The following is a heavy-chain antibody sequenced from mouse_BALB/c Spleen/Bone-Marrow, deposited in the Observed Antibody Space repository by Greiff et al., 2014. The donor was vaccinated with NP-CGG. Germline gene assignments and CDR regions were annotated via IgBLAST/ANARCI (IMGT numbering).Heavy chain of an antibody. CDR2: IDPANGNT. CDR3: ARECYGNYARYFDV. D-gene: IGHD2-1*01. Sequence: EVMLVESGAELVKPGASVKLSCTASGFNIKDTYMNWVKQRPEQGLEWIGRIDPANGNTKYDPKFQGKATITADTSSNTAYLQLSSLTSKDTAVYYCARECYGNYARYFDVWGAGTTVTVSS. V-gene: IGHV14-3*02. CDR1: GFNIKDTY. J-gene: IGHJ1*01.